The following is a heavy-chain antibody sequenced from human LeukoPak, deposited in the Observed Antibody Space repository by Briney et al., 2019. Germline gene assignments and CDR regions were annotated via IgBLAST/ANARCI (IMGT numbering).Heavy chain of an antibody. CDR1: GGSTSRYY. CDR2: IYYSGST. CDR3: ARRGPGEWLFDY. D-gene: IGHD3-10*01. J-gene: IGHJ4*02. Sequence: PSETLSLTCTVSGGSTSRYYWSWIRQPPGKRLEWIGYIYYSGSTDYNPSLKSRVTISVETSKNQFSLKLSSVTAADTAMYYCARRGPGEWLFDYWGQGTLVTVSS. V-gene: IGHV4-59*08.